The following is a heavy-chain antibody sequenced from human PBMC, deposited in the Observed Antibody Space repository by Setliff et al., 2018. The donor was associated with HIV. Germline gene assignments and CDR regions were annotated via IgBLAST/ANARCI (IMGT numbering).Heavy chain of an antibody. CDR1: GGTFSTYT. D-gene: IGHD5-18*01. V-gene: IGHV1-69*13. Sequence: SVKVSCKASGGTFSTYTISWVRQAPGQGLEWMGGIIPIFRTPKYAQKFQDRVTITADESTSTAYMELSSLRSEDTARYYCTSDLDTAMPQIDYWGQGILVTVSS. CDR3: TSDLDTAMPQIDY. J-gene: IGHJ4*02. CDR2: IIPIFRTP.